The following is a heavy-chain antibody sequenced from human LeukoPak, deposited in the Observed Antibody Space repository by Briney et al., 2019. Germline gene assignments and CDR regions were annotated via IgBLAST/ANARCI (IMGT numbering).Heavy chain of an antibody. CDR3: ARHSPQYYYDSSGSNWFDP. Sequence: GESLKISCKGSGYSFTSYWIGWVRQMPGKGLERMGIIYPGDSDTRYSPSFQGQVTISADKSISTAHLQWSSLKASDTAMYYCARHSPQYYYDSSGSNWFDPWGQGTLVTVSS. J-gene: IGHJ5*02. CDR1: GYSFTSYW. V-gene: IGHV5-51*01. D-gene: IGHD3-22*01. CDR2: IYPGDSDT.